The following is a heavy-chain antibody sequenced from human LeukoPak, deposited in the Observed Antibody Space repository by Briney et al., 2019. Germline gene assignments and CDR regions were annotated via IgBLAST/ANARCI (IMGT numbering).Heavy chain of an antibody. CDR3: ARVRGIAAAGTDDFDY. V-gene: IGHV1-2*02. D-gene: IGHD6-13*01. Sequence: ASVKVSCKASGYSFTGYYLDWVRQAPGQGLEWMGWINPKSGGTNYAQKFPGRVTITRNTSISTAYMELSSLRSEDTAVYYCARVRGIAAAGTDDFDYWGQGTLVTVSS. J-gene: IGHJ4*02. CDR2: INPKSGGT. CDR1: GYSFTGYY.